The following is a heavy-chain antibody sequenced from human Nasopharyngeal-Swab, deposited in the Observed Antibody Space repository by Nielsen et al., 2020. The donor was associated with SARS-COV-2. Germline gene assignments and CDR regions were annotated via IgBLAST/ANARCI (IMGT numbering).Heavy chain of an antibody. V-gene: IGHV3-74*01. Sequence: GGSLRLSCAASGFTFSSHWMHWVRQPPGKGLVWVSRISEDGSITTYADSVKGRFTISRDNAKNSLFLQMHSLRADDTAIYYGASQLGHPDSWGQGTLVTVSS. CDR2: ISEDGSIT. J-gene: IGHJ4*02. CDR1: GFTFSSHW. CDR3: ASQLGHPDS. D-gene: IGHD2-2*01.